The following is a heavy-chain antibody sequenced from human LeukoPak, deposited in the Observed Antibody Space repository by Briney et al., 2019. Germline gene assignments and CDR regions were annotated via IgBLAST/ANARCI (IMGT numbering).Heavy chain of an antibody. J-gene: IGHJ4*02. CDR3: ARQEVGATSLFDY. CDR2: IYYSGST. V-gene: IGHV4-39*01. D-gene: IGHD1-26*01. CDR1: GGSISSSSYY. Sequence: SETLSLTCTVSGGSISSSSYYWGWIRQPPGKGLEWIGSIYYSGSTYYNPSLKSRVTISVDTSKNQFSLKLSSVTAADTAVYYCARQEVGATSLFDYWGQGTLVTVSS.